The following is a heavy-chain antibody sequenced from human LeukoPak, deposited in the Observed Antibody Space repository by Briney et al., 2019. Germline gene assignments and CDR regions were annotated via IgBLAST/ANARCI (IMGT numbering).Heavy chain of an antibody. V-gene: IGHV3-30*18. CDR3: AKQSVESGGWKGDLGY. Sequence: PGGSLRLSCAASGFTFSSYAMHWVRQAPGKGLEWVAIISYDGSTKYFADSVKGRFTISRDNSKNTLYLQMNSLRAEDTAVYYCAKQSVESGGWKGDLGYWGQGTLVTVSS. CDR1: GFTFSSYA. J-gene: IGHJ4*02. CDR2: ISYDGSTK. D-gene: IGHD6-19*01.